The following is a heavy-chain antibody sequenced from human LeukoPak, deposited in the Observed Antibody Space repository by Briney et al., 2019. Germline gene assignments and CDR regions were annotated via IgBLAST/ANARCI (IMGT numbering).Heavy chain of an antibody. CDR3: SKKGPDLQNY. D-gene: IGHD5-24*01. V-gene: IGHV3-7*03. J-gene: IGHJ4*01. Sequence: GGSLRLSCAASGFMFSSNWMSWVRLAPGKGLEWVANIKEDGTETYYVDSVKGRFTISRDNAKNSLYLQMNSLRVEDTAVYYWSKKGPDLQNYWGQGTLVTVSS. CDR2: IKEDGTET. CDR1: GFMFSSNW.